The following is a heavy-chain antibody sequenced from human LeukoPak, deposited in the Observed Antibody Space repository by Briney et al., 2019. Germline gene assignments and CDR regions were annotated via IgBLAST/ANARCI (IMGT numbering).Heavy chain of an antibody. CDR3: ARDYYDSSGYYYVFAY. V-gene: IGHV1-18*01. CDR2: INAYNGNA. CDR1: DYTFTNYG. Sequence: DTLKVSCKASDYTFTNYGISWVRQAPGQGLEWMGWINAYNGNADPAQKLQGRVTLTTDSSTRTAYMQLRSLRSDDTAVYYCARDYYDSSGYYYVFAYWGQGTLVTAS. J-gene: IGHJ4*02. D-gene: IGHD3-22*01.